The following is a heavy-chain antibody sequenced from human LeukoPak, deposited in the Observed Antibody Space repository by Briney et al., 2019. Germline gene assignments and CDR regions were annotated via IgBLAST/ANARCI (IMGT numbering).Heavy chain of an antibody. D-gene: IGHD2-21*02. CDR3: ARVKGVVTAILDY. V-gene: IGHV4-4*07. Sequence: SETLSLTCTVSGVSISGYYWGWIRQPAGKGLEWIGRIYSSGSTNYNPSLKSRVTISVDTSKNQFSLKLSSVTAADTAVYYCARVKGVVTAILDYWGQGTLVTVSS. J-gene: IGHJ4*02. CDR2: IYSSGST. CDR1: GVSISGYY.